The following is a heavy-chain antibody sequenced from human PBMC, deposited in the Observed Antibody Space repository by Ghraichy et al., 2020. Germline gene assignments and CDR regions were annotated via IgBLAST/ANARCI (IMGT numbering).Heavy chain of an antibody. Sequence: GGSLRLSCAASGFTVSNNYMSWVRQAPGKGLEWVSVIYSGGSTYYADSVKGRFTISRDNSKNTLYLQMNSLRAEDTAVYYCARCLVTYSSGYGDYWGQGTLVTVSS. V-gene: IGHV3-66*01. CDR2: IYSGGST. J-gene: IGHJ4*02. D-gene: IGHD3-22*01. CDR1: GFTVSNNY. CDR3: ARCLVTYSSGYGDY.